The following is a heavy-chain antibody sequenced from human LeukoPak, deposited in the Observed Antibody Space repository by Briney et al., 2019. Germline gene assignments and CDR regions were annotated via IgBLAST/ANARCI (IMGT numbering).Heavy chain of an antibody. CDR1: GFTFSSYW. V-gene: IGHV3-7*01. CDR2: INQDGSEK. D-gene: IGHD3-3*01. Sequence: GGSLRLSCAASGFTFSSYWMFWVRQAPGKGLEWVANINQDGSEKHLVDSVKGRFTISRDNAKNSLFLQMNSLRVEDTAVYYCTTGPFNIRLDGTFDYWGQGSLVTVSS. CDR3: TTGPFNIRLDGTFDY. J-gene: IGHJ4*02.